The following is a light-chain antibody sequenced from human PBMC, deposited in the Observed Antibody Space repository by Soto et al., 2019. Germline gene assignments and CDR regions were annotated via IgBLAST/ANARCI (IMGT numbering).Light chain of an antibody. J-gene: IGKJ1*01. CDR2: AAS. CDR1: QSITSY. V-gene: IGKV1-39*01. CDR3: QQSYSTRWT. Sequence: DSQMTQSPSSLSASVGDRVTITCRASQSITSYLNWYQHKPGKAPKLLIYAASNLQSGVPSRFSGSGSGTDFTLTISSLQPEDFATYYCQQSYSTRWTFGQGTKVDIK.